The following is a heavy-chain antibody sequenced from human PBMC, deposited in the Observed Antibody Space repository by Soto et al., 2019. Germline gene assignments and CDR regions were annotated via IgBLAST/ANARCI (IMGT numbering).Heavy chain of an antibody. J-gene: IGHJ6*02. V-gene: IGHV1-69*13. CDR3: ARSGTATVRYYYYYGMDV. D-gene: IGHD5-18*01. CDR1: GGTFSSYA. Sequence: SVKVSCKASGGTFSSYAISWVRQAPGQGLEWMGGIIPIFGTANYAQKFQGRVTITADESTSTAYMELSSLRSEDTAVYYCARSGTATVRYYYYYGMDVWGQGTTVTVSS. CDR2: IIPIFGTA.